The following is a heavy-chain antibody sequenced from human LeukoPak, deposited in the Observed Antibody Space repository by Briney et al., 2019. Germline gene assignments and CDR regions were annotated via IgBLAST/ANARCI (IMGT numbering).Heavy chain of an antibody. J-gene: IGHJ4*02. CDR1: GFTFSSYS. CDR2: ISSSSSYI. CDR3: ARDLSGSYLGADY. V-gene: IGHV3-21*01. D-gene: IGHD1-26*01. Sequence: GGSLRLSCAASGFTFSSYSMNWVRQAPGKGLEWVSSISSSSSYIYYADSVKGRFTISRDNAKNSLYLQMNSLRAEDTAVYYCARDLSGSYLGADYWGQGTLVTVSS.